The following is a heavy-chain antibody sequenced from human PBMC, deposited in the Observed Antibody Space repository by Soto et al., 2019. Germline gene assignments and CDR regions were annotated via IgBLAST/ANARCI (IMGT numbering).Heavy chain of an antibody. CDR3: AKDDRLGPYMDA. CDR2: ISSSGNYI. V-gene: IGHV3-21*01. CDR1: GFTFNSYT. D-gene: IGHD7-27*01. J-gene: IGHJ6*02. Sequence: VKLVESGGGLVEPGEYLRISCAASGFTFNSYTMTWVRQAPGKGLEWVASISSSGNYIYYGDSVKGRFTISRDSAKNSRYLQMSSLRADDTAVYYCAKDDRLGPYMDAWGQGTTVNVSS.